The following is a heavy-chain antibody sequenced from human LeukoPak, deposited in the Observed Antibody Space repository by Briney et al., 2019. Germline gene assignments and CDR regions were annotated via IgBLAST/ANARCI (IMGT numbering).Heavy chain of an antibody. CDR2: IIPIFGTA. Sequence: SVKVSCKASGGTLSSYAISWVRQAPGQGLEWMGGIIPIFGTANYAQKFQGRVTITADKSTSTAYMELSSLRSEDTAVYYCARSLSRGAYYDFWRYYYMDVWGKGTTVTVSS. CDR1: GGTLSSYA. CDR3: ARSLSRGAYYDFWRYYYMDV. J-gene: IGHJ6*03. V-gene: IGHV1-69*06. D-gene: IGHD3-3*01.